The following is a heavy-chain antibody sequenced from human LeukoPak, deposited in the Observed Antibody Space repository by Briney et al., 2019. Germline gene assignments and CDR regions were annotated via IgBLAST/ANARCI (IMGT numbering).Heavy chain of an antibody. CDR2: ISGSGAST. Sequence: PGGSLRLSCLTSGFTLSTNAMSWVRQAPGKGLEWISGISGSGASTYYADSVKGRFTISRDDSRNTLYLQMNSLRGDDMAVYYCAKDVGKWESLHFFDYWGQGTLVTVSS. CDR1: GFTLSTNA. D-gene: IGHD1-26*01. CDR3: AKDVGKWESLHFFDY. J-gene: IGHJ4*02. V-gene: IGHV3-23*01.